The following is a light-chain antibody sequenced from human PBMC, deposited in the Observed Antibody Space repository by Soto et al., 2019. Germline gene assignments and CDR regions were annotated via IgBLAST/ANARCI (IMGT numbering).Light chain of an antibody. J-gene: IGLJ2*01. V-gene: IGLV2-8*01. CDR3: TSYTNSKAYIL. CDR2: EVT. CDR1: KSDIGVYNY. Sequence: QSALTQPPSASGSPGQSVTISCTGTKSDIGVYNYVSWYQQYPGKAPKLVICEVTSRPSGISDRFSGSKSGNTASLTISGLQAEDEADYFCTSYTNSKAYILFGGGTKLTVL.